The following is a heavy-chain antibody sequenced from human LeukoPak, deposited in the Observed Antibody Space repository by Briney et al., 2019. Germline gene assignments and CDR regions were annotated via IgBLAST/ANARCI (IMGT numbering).Heavy chain of an antibody. V-gene: IGHV3-48*04. D-gene: IGHD6-13*01. Sequence: GGSLRLSCAASGFTFSSYSMNWVRQAPGKGLEWVSYISSSSSTIYYADSVKGRFTISRDNAKNSLYLQMNSLRAEDTATYYCAKSTGWYSSSWYLIYWGQGALVTVSS. CDR3: AKSTGWYSSSWYLIY. J-gene: IGHJ4*02. CDR2: ISSSSSTI. CDR1: GFTFSSYS.